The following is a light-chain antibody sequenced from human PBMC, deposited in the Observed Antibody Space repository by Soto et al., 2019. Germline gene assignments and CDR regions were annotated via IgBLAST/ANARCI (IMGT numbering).Light chain of an antibody. CDR1: QSVSNN. Sequence: ILMTQSPATLSVSPGDRATLSCRASQSVSNNLAWYQQKPGQAPRLLIYDASTRATGIPARFSGSGSGTAVTLPTSGLQSSDVSVFYCQQYNNWPPWTFGQGTKVEIK. V-gene: IGKV3-15*01. CDR3: QQYNNWPPWT. J-gene: IGKJ1*01. CDR2: DAS.